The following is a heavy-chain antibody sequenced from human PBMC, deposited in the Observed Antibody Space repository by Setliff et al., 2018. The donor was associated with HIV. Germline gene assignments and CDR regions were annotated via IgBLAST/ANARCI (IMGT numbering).Heavy chain of an antibody. CDR2: IYYSGST. J-gene: IGHJ4*02. D-gene: IGHD6-6*01. CDR1: GGSISSSSYY. V-gene: IGHV4-39*01. Sequence: SETLSLTCTVSGGSISSSSYYWGWIRQPPGKGLEWIGTIYYSGSTYSNPSLKSRVTMSVDTSKNQFSLKLISVTAAYTAVYYCARREYSSSSPPFDYWGQGTLVTVSS. CDR3: ARREYSSSSPPFDY.